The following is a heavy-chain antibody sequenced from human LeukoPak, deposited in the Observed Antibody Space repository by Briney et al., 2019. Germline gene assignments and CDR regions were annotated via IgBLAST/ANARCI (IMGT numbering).Heavy chain of an antibody. CDR1: GFTFSSYE. V-gene: IGHV3-48*03. CDR2: ISSFGSTI. Sequence: GGSLRLSCAASGFTFSSYEMNWVRQAPGKGLEWVSYISSFGSTIYYADSVKGRFTISRDNAKNSLYLQMNSLRAEDTAVYYCAREYNWNQFDYWGQGTLVTASS. D-gene: IGHD1-1*01. CDR3: AREYNWNQFDY. J-gene: IGHJ4*02.